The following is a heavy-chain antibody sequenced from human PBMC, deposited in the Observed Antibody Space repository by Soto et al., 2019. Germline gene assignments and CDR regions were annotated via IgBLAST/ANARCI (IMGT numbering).Heavy chain of an antibody. V-gene: IGHV4-59*08. D-gene: IGHD3-3*01. CDR1: GGSISSYY. CDR2: IYYSGST. Sequence: PSETLSLTCTVSGGSISSYYWSWIRQPPGKGLEWIGYIYYSGSTNYNPSLKSRVTISVDTSKNQFSLKLSSVTAADTAVYYCARGEYYDFWSGYSIGDYYFDFWGQGTLVTVSS. J-gene: IGHJ4*02. CDR3: ARGEYYDFWSGYSIGDYYFDF.